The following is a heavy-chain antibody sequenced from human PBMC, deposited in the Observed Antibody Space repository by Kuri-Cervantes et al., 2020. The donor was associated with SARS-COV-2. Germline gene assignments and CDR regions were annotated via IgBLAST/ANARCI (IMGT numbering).Heavy chain of an antibody. CDR3: ARKWSGDYYWYFDL. J-gene: IGHJ2*01. CDR2: ISGSGGST. Sequence: GESLKISCAASGFTFDDYAMHWVRQAPGKGLEWVSGISGSGGSTYYADSVKGRFTISRDNSKNTLYLQMNSLRAEDTAVYYCARKWSGDYYWYFDLWGRGTLVTVSS. D-gene: IGHD4-17*01. V-gene: IGHV3-23*01. CDR1: GFTFDDYA.